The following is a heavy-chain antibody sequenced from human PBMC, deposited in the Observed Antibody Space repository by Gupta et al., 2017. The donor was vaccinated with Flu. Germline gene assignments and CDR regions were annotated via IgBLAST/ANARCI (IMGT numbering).Heavy chain of an antibody. D-gene: IGHD5-12*01. Sequence: QVQLVESGGGVVQPGRSLRLSCAAAGVTFSSYGMHWVRQAPGKGLEWVAVIWYDGSNKYYADSVKGRFTISRDNSKNTLYLQMNSLRAEDTAVYYCARVGDGYNYFDYWGQGTLVTVSS. V-gene: IGHV3-33*01. CDR3: ARVGDGYNYFDY. CDR1: GVTFSSYG. CDR2: IWYDGSNK. J-gene: IGHJ4*02.